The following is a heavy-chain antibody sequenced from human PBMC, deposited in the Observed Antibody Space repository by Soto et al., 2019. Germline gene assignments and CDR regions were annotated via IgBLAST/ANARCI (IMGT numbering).Heavy chain of an antibody. CDR1: GGSFSGYY. J-gene: IGHJ6*03. Sequence: TSETLSLTCAVYGGSFSGYYWSWIRQPPGKGLEWIGEINHSGSTNYNPSLKSRVTISVDTSKNQFSLKLSSVTAADTAVYFCAATYCSGGSCQRPYYMDVWGKGTTVTVSS. CDR3: AATYCSGGSCQRPYYMDV. D-gene: IGHD2-15*01. CDR2: INHSGST. V-gene: IGHV4-34*01.